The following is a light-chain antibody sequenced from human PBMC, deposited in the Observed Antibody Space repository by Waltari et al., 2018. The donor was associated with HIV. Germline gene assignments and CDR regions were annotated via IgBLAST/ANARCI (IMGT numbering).Light chain of an antibody. Sequence: EIVLTQSPGTLSLSPGARASLSCRANQSVSSSYLAWYRQKPGQAPRLLIYGASTRAAGIPDRFSGSGSGTDFTLTISRLEPEDFAVYYCQHYGSSHTFGQGTKLDIK. CDR1: QSVSSSY. J-gene: IGKJ2*01. V-gene: IGKV3-20*01. CDR2: GAS. CDR3: QHYGSSHT.